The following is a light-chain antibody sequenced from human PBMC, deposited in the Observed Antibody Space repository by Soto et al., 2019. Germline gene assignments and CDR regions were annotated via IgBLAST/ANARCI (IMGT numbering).Light chain of an antibody. CDR3: QQYNNWPRT. J-gene: IGKJ1*01. Sequence: EIVLTQSPGTLSLSAGERATLSCRASQSVSSSYLAWYQQKPGQAPRLLIHGATTRATGIPARFSGSGSGTEFTLTISSLQSEDFAVYYCQQYNNWPRTFGQGTKVDIK. CDR1: QSVSSSY. CDR2: GAT. V-gene: IGKV3-15*01.